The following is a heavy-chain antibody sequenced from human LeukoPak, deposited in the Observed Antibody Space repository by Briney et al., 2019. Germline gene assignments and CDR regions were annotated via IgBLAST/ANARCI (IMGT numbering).Heavy chain of an antibody. CDR1: GFTISSYA. CDR2: ISDNGGST. CDR3: ARAHSSGWYSA. J-gene: IGHJ4*02. V-gene: IGHV3-64*01. Sequence: GGSLRLSCAASGFTISSYAMHWVRQPPGKGLEYVSAISDNGGSTYYANSVKGRFTISRDNSKNTLYLQMGSLRAEDMAVYYCARAHSSGWYSAWGQGTLVTVSS. D-gene: IGHD6-19*01.